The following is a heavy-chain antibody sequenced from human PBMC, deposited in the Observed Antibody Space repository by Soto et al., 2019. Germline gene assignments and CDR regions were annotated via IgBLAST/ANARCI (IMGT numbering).Heavy chain of an antibody. Sequence: ASVKVSCKASGYTFTSYGISWVRQAPGQGLEWMGWISAYNGNTNYAQKLQGRVTMTTDTSTSTAYMELRSLRSDDTAVYYCARQADYDILTGYYNPMFDYWGQRTLVIVSS. CDR3: ARQADYDILTGYYNPMFDY. CDR1: GYTFTSYG. J-gene: IGHJ4*02. CDR2: ISAYNGNT. D-gene: IGHD3-9*01. V-gene: IGHV1-18*01.